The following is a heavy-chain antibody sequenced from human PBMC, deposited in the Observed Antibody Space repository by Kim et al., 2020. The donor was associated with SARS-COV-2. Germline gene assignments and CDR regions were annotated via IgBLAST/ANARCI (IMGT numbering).Heavy chain of an antibody. J-gene: IGHJ4*02. Sequence: GGFLRLSCAASGFAFSSYNMKWVRQAPGKGLEWVSSITTSSSYIYYADSLKGRFTVSRDNAKNSLYLQMNSLRAEDTAVYYCARVSHYCGGDCYSADYWGQGTLVTVSS. V-gene: IGHV3-21*01. CDR1: GFAFSSYN. D-gene: IGHD2-21*01. CDR2: ITTSSSYI. CDR3: ARVSHYCGGDCYSADY.